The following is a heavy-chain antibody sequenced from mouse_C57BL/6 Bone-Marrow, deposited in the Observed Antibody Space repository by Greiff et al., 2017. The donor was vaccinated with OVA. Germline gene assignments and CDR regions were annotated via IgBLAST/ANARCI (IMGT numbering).Heavy chain of an antibody. CDR2: ILPGSGST. CDR3: ASRIYYEYDAFAY. J-gene: IGHJ3*01. Sequence: VQLQQSGAELMKPGASVKLSCKATGYTFTGYWIEWVKQRPGHGLEWIGEILPGSGSTNYHEKFKGKATFTADTSSNNAYRQLSSLTTDYSASYYCASRIYYEYDAFAYWGQGTLVTVSA. D-gene: IGHD2-4*01. V-gene: IGHV1-9*01. CDR1: GYTFTGYW.